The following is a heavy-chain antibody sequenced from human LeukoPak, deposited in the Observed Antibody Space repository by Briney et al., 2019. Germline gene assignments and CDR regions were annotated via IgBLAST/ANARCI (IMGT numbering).Heavy chain of an antibody. J-gene: IGHJ4*02. CDR2: IRYDGKNK. CDR3: AKGGKYDILTGYPRSRLLGDY. V-gene: IGHV3-30*02. CDR1: GLTFSSYG. Sequence: GGSLRLSFAASGLTFSSYGMPWVRQAPGKGLGWVAFIRYDGKNKYYADSVKGRFTISRDNSKNTLYLQMNSLRPEDTVVYYCAKGGKYDILTGYPRSRLLGDYWGQGTLVTVSS. D-gene: IGHD3-9*01.